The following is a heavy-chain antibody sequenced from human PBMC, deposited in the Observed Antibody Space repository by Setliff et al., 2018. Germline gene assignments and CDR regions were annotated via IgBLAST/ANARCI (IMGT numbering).Heavy chain of an antibody. J-gene: IGHJ6*03. CDR2: IIPNFGTT. CDR1: GGTFRSYG. CDR3: AREASGNNFWSPYSYMDV. D-gene: IGHD3-3*01. V-gene: IGHV1-69*05. Sequence: SVKVSCKASGGTFRSYGISWVRQAPGQGLEWMGGIIPNFGTTSYAQKFQGRVTITTDESTNTAYMELSSLRSDDTAVYFCAREASGNNFWSPYSYMDVWGKGTTVTVSS.